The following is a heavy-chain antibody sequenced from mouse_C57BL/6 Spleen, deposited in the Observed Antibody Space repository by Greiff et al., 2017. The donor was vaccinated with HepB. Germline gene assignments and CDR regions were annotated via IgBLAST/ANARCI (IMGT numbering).Heavy chain of an antibody. D-gene: IGHD1-1*01. J-gene: IGHJ4*01. CDR3: TSYYYGRMDY. Sequence: VQLKESGAELVRPGASVKLSCTASGFNIKDDYMHWVKQRPEQGLEWIGWIDPENGDTEYASKFQGKATITADTSSNTAYLQLSSLTSEDTAVYYCTSYYYGRMDYWGQGTSVTVSS. CDR1: GFNIKDDY. CDR2: IDPENGDT. V-gene: IGHV14-4*01.